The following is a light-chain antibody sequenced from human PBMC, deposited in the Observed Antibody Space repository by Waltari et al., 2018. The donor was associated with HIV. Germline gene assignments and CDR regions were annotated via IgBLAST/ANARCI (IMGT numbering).Light chain of an antibody. V-gene: IGLV2-8*01. CDR1: SSDIGAYNY. Sequence: QSALTQPPSASGSPGQSVTISCTGTSSDIGAYNYVAWYQQYPGKAPKLMIYDVTKRPSGVPDCFSGSKSGNTASLTVSGLQAEDEADYYCASHAGSKDVFGGGTKLTVL. CDR2: DVT. J-gene: IGLJ2*01. CDR3: ASHAGSKDV.